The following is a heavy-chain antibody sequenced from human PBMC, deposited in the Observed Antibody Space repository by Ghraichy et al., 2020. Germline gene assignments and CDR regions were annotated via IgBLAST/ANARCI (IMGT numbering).Heavy chain of an antibody. CDR1: GFTVGNNY. Sequence: GGSLRLSCAASGFTVGNNYMNWVRQAPGKGLEWVSVIYSGGSTYYPDSVKGRFTSSRDNSKNTLYLQMNSLMAEDTAVYYCAKIASSSWLSAFDIWGQGTMVTVSS. J-gene: IGHJ3*02. V-gene: IGHV3-53*01. CDR2: IYSGGST. CDR3: AKIASSSWLSAFDI. D-gene: IGHD6-13*01.